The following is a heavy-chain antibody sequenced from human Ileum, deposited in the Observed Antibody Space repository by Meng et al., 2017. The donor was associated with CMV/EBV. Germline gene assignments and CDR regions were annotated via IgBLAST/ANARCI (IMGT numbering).Heavy chain of an antibody. CDR1: GGSISNSPYY. V-gene: IGHV4-39*01. D-gene: IGHD6-13*01. Sequence: SGGSISNSPYYWGWIRQPPEKGLEWIESLYYSGITYYNPSLKSRVSISVDTSKNQFSLKLSSVTAADTAIYYCARHDRRSSWHFFDYWGQGTLVTVSS. CDR2: LYYSGIT. CDR3: ARHDRRSSWHFFDY. J-gene: IGHJ4*02.